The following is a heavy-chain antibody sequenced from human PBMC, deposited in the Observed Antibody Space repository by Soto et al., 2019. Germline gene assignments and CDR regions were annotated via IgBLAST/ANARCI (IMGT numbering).Heavy chain of an antibody. CDR3: ARGSYGDY. V-gene: IGHV1-18*01. Sequence: QVHLVQSGAEVKKPGASVKVSCQGSGYAFTTYGITWVRQAPGQGLEWMGWISAHNGNTNYAQKLQGRVTVTRDTPTSTAYMELRSTRDDATAVYYCARGSYGDYWGQGALVTVSS. J-gene: IGHJ4*02. CDR1: GYAFTTYG. D-gene: IGHD3-10*01. CDR2: ISAHNGNT.